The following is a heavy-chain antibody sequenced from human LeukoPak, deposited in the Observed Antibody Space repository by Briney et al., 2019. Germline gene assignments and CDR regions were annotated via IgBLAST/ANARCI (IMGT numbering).Heavy chain of an antibody. CDR3: ATSNDAKIAPFDH. J-gene: IGHJ4*02. D-gene: IGHD2-21*01. V-gene: IGHV4-4*09. CDR2: INTKGET. CDR1: GVSMSAYQ. Sequence: PSETLSLTCTVSGVSMSAYQWSWVRQSPEKGLEWIGCINTKGETSYNPSLKSRVTTSIDTSKSQFSLRLTSVTAADTAVYYCATSNDAKIAPFDHWGQGAPVTVSS.